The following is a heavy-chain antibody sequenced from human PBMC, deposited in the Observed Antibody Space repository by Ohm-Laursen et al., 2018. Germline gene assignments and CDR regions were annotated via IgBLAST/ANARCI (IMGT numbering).Heavy chain of an antibody. V-gene: IGHV3-33*02. CDR2: IWSDGKTR. Sequence: SLRLSCAASGFTFRTHAMHWVRQTPGKGLEWVAMIWSDGKTRYYTESAKGRFTISRDTSKNTLFLQIDSLRAEDTAVYYCAREITIFGVVIDGYYGMDVWGQGTTVTVSS. CDR1: GFTFRTHA. D-gene: IGHD3-3*01. J-gene: IGHJ6*02. CDR3: AREITIFGVVIDGYYGMDV.